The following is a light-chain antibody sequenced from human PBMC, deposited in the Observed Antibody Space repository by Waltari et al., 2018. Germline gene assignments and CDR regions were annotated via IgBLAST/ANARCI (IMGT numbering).Light chain of an antibody. CDR3: QVWDSSSDSYV. CDR1: NIGSKS. Sequence: SYVLTQPPSVSVAPGKTARITCGGNNIGSKSVHWYQQKPGKAPVLVVYDDSDRPSGIPERFSGSNSGNTATLTISRVEAGDEADYYCQVWDSSSDSYVFGTGTKVTVL. CDR2: DDS. V-gene: IGLV3-21*03. J-gene: IGLJ1*01.